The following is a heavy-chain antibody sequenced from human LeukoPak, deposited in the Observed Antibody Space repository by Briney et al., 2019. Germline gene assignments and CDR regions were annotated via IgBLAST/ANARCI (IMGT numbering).Heavy chain of an antibody. Sequence: GGSLRLSCAASGFTFSSYGMHWVRQAPGKGLEWVAVISYDGSNKYYADSVKGRFTISRDNSKNTLYLQMNSLRAEDTAVFYCAKSGLNRFDYWGQGTLVTVSS. V-gene: IGHV3-30*18. J-gene: IGHJ4*02. CDR1: GFTFSSYG. CDR2: ISYDGSNK. D-gene: IGHD2-15*01. CDR3: AKSGLNRFDY.